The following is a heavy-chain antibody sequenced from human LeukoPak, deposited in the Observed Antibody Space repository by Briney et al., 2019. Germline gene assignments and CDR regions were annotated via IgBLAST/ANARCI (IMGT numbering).Heavy chain of an antibody. CDR2: IYYSGST. D-gene: IGHD6-19*01. CDR3: ARLSAATAVATSGGP. CDR1: GGSISSGDYY. J-gene: IGHJ5*02. Sequence: SETLSLTCTVSGGSISSGDYYWSWIRQPPGKGLEWIAYIYYSGSTYYNPSLKSRVTISVDTSKNQFSLKLSSVTAADTAVYYCARLSAATAVATSGGPWGQGTLVTVSS. V-gene: IGHV4-30-4*01.